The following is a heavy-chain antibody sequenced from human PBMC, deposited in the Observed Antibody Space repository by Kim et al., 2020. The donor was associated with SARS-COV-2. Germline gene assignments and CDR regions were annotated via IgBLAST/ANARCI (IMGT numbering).Heavy chain of an antibody. V-gene: IGHV3-30*18. CDR1: GFTFSSYG. D-gene: IGHD1-26*01. J-gene: IGHJ4*02. CDR3: AKDGWVGATTVFFDY. CDR2: ISYDGSNK. Sequence: GGSLRLSCAASGFTFSSYGMHWVRQAPGKGLEWVAVISYDGSNKYYADSVKGRFTISRDNSKNTLYLQMNSLRAEDTAVYYCAKDGWVGATTVFFDYWGQGTLVTVSS.